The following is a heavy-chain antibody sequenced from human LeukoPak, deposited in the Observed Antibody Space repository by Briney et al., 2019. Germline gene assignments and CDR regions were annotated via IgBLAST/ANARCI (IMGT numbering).Heavy chain of an antibody. CDR2: LHADGVEQ. Sequence: AGSLRLSCAASGFSLSGYWMTWVRQAPGKGLEWVARLHADGVEQNYVDSVTGRFTMSRDNAKNSLDLQMNSRRVEDTAVYYCARGGYSFDYMGQGTLVAVSS. J-gene: IGHJ4*02. V-gene: IGHV3-7*01. D-gene: IGHD5-18*01. CDR3: ARGGYSFDY. CDR1: GFSLSGYW.